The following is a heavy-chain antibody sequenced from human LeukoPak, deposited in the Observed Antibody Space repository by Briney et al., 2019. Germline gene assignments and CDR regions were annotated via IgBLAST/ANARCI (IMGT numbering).Heavy chain of an antibody. D-gene: IGHD3-10*01. CDR3: ATLGGRSGNTHNPLVDH. CDR2: VSGGSDYI. V-gene: IGHV3-21*01. Sequence: GGSLRLSCATSGFSFRSYSINWVRQAPGKGLEWVSSVSGGSDYIYYADSVKGRFTISRDNAVNSLYLQMNSLRAEDTAVCYCATLGGRSGNTHNPLVDHWGQGTLVTVSS. J-gene: IGHJ4*02. CDR1: GFSFRSYS.